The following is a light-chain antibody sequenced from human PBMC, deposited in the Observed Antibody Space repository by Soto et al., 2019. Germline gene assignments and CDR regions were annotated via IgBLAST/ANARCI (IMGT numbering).Light chain of an antibody. J-gene: IGKJ5*01. CDR3: QQRSNSPIT. Sequence: ESPTYLSLSPGERATLSCSAKQIVSTYLAWYQQKPGQAPRLLIYDASNRATGIPDRFSGSGSGTDFTLTISSLEPEDFAVYFCQQRSNSPITFGQGTRLEIK. V-gene: IGKV3-11*01. CDR1: QIVSTY. CDR2: DAS.